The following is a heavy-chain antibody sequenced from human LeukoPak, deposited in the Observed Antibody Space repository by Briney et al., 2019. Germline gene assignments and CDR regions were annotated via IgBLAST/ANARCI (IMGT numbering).Heavy chain of an antibody. D-gene: IGHD2-15*01. J-gene: IGHJ3*02. V-gene: IGHV3-48*01. CDR2: ISSSSSTI. CDR1: GFTFSSYS. Sequence: GGSLRLSCAASGFTFSSYSMNWVRQAPGKGLEWVSYISSSSSTIYYADSVKGRFTISRENAKNSLYLQMNSPRAGDTAVYYCARGTNCSGGSCYSGDAFDIWGQGTMVTVSS. CDR3: ARGTNCSGGSCYSGDAFDI.